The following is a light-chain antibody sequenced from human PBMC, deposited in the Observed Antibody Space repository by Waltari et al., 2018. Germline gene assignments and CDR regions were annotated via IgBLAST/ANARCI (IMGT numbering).Light chain of an antibody. CDR2: LGS. V-gene: IGKV2-28*01. J-gene: IGKJ4*01. CDR3: MQSVQTPLT. Sequence: DIVMTQSPLSLPVTPGEPASISCRSSQSLLHSNGYYYLDWYLQKPGQSPQLLIYLGSNRASGVPDRFTGSGSGTTFTLKISRVEAEDVGVYYCMQSVQTPLTFGGGTKVEIK. CDR1: QSLLHSNGYYY.